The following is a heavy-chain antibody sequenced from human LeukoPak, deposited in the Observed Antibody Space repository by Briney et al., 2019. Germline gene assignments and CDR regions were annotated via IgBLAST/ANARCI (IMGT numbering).Heavy chain of an antibody. CDR2: MNPNSGNT. Sequence: VASVTVSCKASGYTFTSYDTNWVRQATGQGLEWMGWMNPNSGNTGCAQKFQGRVTMTRNTSISTAYMELSSLRSEDTAVYYCARAEGWYFDYWGQGTLVTVSS. D-gene: IGHD6-19*01. J-gene: IGHJ4*02. CDR1: GYTFTSYD. V-gene: IGHV1-8*01. CDR3: ARAEGWYFDY.